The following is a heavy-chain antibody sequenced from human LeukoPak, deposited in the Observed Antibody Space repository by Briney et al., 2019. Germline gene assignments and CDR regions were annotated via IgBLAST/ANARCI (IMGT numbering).Heavy chain of an antibody. CDR3: ARGRGGD. D-gene: IGHD2-15*01. Sequence: GSLRLSCAVAGVAVNSYFMGWVRQAPGKGLEWVSLISSEGFTYYADSVKGRFTISRDNSKNTLYRQMNSLRAEDTAFYYCARGRGGDWGQGALVTVSS. CDR2: ISSEGFT. CDR1: GVAVNSYF. J-gene: IGHJ4*02. V-gene: IGHV3-53*01.